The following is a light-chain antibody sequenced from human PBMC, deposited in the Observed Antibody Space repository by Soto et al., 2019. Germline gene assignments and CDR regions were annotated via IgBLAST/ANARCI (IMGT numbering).Light chain of an antibody. CDR1: QSVRSSY. J-gene: IGKJ4*01. CDR2: GAS. CDR3: QHYGSPLT. V-gene: IGKV3-20*01. Sequence: EIVLTQSPGTLALAPGGRATLSCRASQSVRSSYLAWYQQRPGQAPRLLIFGASFRATGIPDRFSCSWSGTDFTLTISRLEPEDFAVYYCQHYGSPLTFGGGTKVEIK.